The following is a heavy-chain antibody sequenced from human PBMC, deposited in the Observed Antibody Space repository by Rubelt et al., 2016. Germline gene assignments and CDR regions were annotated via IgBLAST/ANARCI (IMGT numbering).Heavy chain of an antibody. CDR3: ARVRDDYSSPFNY. J-gene: IGHJ4*02. Sequence: FTFSSYALHWVRQAPGKGLEWVAVLSYDGSSEYYADSVKGRFTISRDFPKNTLHLQMSSLRAEDTAVYYCARVRDDYSSPFNYWGQGTLVTVSS. CDR2: LSYDGSSE. CDR1: FTFSSYA. V-gene: IGHV3-30*04. D-gene: IGHD3-16*01.